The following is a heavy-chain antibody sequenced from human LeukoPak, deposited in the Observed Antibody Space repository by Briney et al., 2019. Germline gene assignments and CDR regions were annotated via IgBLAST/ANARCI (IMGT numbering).Heavy chain of an antibody. CDR2: INAENGDT. Sequence: GASVKVSCKASGYRFTGYNIDWVRQAPGQRPEWMGRINAENGDTKYSQKFQGRVTITRDTSASTAYMELSSLRSEDTAVYYCASATRVIYYYYGMDVWGQGTMVTVSS. CDR1: GYRFTGYN. J-gene: IGHJ6*02. D-gene: IGHD2-21*01. CDR3: ASATRVIYYYYGMDV. V-gene: IGHV1-3*01.